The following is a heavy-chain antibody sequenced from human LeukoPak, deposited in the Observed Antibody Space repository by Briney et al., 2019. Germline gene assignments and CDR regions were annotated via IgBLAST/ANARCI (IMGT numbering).Heavy chain of an antibody. D-gene: IGHD4-23*01. CDR3: ANSANYGGNSGYFDY. J-gene: IGHJ4*02. CDR1: GDSVSSNSS. CDR2: TYYKSKWYN. V-gene: IGHV6-1*01. Sequence: SQTLSLTCAISGDSVSSNSSWNWIRQSPSRGLEWLGRTYYKSKWYNDYVVSVKSRININPDTSKNQFSLQLNSVTPEDTAVYYCANSANYGGNSGYFDYWGQGTLVTVSS.